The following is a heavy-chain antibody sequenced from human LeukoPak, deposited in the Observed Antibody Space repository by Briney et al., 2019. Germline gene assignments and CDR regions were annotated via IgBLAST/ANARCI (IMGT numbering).Heavy chain of an antibody. D-gene: IGHD1-26*01. CDR3: VGGPGWVFDL. CDR2: ISGSGGST. CDR1: GFTFSSYA. Sequence: PGGSLRLSCAASGFTFSSYAMSWVRQAPGKGLEWVSGISGSGGSTYYADSVKGRFTISRDNSKNTLYLQMNSLRAEDTAVYHCVGGPGWVFDLWGRGTLVTVSS. J-gene: IGHJ2*01. V-gene: IGHV3-23*01.